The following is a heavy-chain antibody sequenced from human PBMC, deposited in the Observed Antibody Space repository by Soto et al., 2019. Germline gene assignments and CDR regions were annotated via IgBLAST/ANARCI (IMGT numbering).Heavy chain of an antibody. CDR1: GFSFNNYP. J-gene: IGHJ4*02. D-gene: IGHD4-17*01. V-gene: IGHV3-23*01. CDR3: AKESLPEHYGDTLFDY. Sequence: EVQLLESGGALVRPGGSLRLSCAAPGFSFNNYPLSWVRQAPGKGLEWVSTFSAGGRTYYAASMQGRFTIARDSSQDTVHLQISDLRPEDTAVYYCAKESLPEHYGDTLFDYWGQGTRVTVSS. CDR2: FSAGGRT.